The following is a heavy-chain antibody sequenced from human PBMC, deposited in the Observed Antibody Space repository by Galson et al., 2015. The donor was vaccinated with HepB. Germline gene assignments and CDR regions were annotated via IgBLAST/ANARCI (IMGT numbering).Heavy chain of an antibody. CDR1: GFTFSSYG. D-gene: IGHD6-6*01. Sequence: SLRLSCAASGFTFSSYGMHWVRQAPGKGLEWVAVISYDGSNKYYADSVKGRFTISRDNSKNTLYLQMNSLRAEDTAVYYCAKDWALLEYSSSSGDGYWGQGTLVTVSS. V-gene: IGHV3-30*18. CDR3: AKDWALLEYSSSSGDGY. J-gene: IGHJ4*02. CDR2: ISYDGSNK.